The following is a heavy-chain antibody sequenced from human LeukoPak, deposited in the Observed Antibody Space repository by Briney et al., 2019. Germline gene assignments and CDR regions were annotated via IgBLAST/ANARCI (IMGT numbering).Heavy chain of an antibody. V-gene: IGHV3-53*01. D-gene: IGHD1-26*01. Sequence: GGSLRLSCAASGFTVSSNYMTWVRQAPGKGLEWVSVIYSGGSTYYADSVKGRFTISRDNSKNTLYLQMNSLRAEDAAVYYCARDGYSGSYFAFDTWGHGTMVTVSS. J-gene: IGHJ3*02. CDR1: GFTVSSNY. CDR2: IYSGGST. CDR3: ARDGYSGSYFAFDT.